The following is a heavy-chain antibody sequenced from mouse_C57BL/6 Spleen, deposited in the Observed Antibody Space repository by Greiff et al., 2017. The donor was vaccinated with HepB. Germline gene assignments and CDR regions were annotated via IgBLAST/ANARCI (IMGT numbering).Heavy chain of an antibody. CDR2: IYPRSGNT. J-gene: IGHJ3*01. V-gene: IGHV1-81*01. Sequence: LEESGAELARPGASVKLSCKASGYTFTSYGISWVKQRTGQGLEWIGEIYPRSGNTYYNEKFKGKATLTADKSSSTAYMELRSLTSEDSAVYFCAREESNYEAYWGQGTLVTVSA. D-gene: IGHD2-5*01. CDR1: GYTFTSYG. CDR3: AREESNYEAY.